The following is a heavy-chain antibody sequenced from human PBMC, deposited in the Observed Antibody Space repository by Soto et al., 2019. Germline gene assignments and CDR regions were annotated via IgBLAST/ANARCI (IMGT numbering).Heavy chain of an antibody. CDR1: GYTFTSYG. CDR3: ARFSGGSYNTYYFYYGMDV. Sequence: ASVKVSCKASGYTFTSYGISWVRQAPGQGLDWMGWISAYNGNTKYAQDLQGRVTMTTDTSTSTAYMELRSLRSDDTAVYYCARFSGGSYNTYYFYYGMDVWGQGTTVTVSS. D-gene: IGHD2-15*01. V-gene: IGHV1-18*01. J-gene: IGHJ6*02. CDR2: ISAYNGNT.